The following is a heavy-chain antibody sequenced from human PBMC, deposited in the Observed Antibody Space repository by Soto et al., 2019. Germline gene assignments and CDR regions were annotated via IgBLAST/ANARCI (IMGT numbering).Heavy chain of an antibody. CDR2: IYHSGST. CDR1: GYSITNGYY. Sequence: SETLSLTCAVSGYSITNGYYWGWIRQPPGQELEWIGTIYHSGSTYYNPSLKTRVTISVDTSKNQFSLKLSSVAAADTAVYYCARALYCSGGSCSPLRGMDVWGQGTTVTVSS. V-gene: IGHV4-38-2*01. CDR3: ARALYCSGGSCSPLRGMDV. D-gene: IGHD2-15*01. J-gene: IGHJ6*02.